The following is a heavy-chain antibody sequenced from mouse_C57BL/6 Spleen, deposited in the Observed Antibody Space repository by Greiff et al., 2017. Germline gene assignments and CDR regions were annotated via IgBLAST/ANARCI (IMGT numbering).Heavy chain of an antibody. V-gene: IGHV14-1*01. CDR2: IDPEDGDT. D-gene: IGHD1-1*01. CDR1: GFNIKDYY. Sequence: VQLQQSGAELVRPGASVKLSCTASGFNIKDYYMHWVKQRPEQGLEWIGRIDPEDGDTEYAPKFQGKATMTADTSSNTAYLQLSILTSEDTAVYYCTPSYGSSYGYWYFYVWGTGTTVTVSS. CDR3: TPSYGSSYGYWYFYV. J-gene: IGHJ1*03.